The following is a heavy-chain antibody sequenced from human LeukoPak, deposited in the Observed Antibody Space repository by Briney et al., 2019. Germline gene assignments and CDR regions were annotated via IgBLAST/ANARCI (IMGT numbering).Heavy chain of an antibody. D-gene: IGHD5-12*01. J-gene: IGHJ4*02. Sequence: GGSLRLSCAASGFTFSSYAMSWVRQTPGKGLEWVSVISGSVGRTDYADSVKGRFTISRDNSKNTLYLQMNSLRVEDTAVYYCAKTGFPGYEKTFDYWGQGTLVTVSS. CDR1: GFTFSSYA. CDR2: ISGSVGRT. CDR3: AKTGFPGYEKTFDY. V-gene: IGHV3-23*01.